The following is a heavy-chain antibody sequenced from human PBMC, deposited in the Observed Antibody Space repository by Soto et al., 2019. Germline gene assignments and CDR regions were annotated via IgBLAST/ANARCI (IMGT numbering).Heavy chain of an antibody. CDR3: ARAPRITIFGVVIPYYYYYYGMDV. Sequence: SETLSLTCAVYGGSSSGYYWSWIRQPPGKGLEWIGEINHSGSTNYNPSLKSRVTISVDTSKNQFSLKLSSVTAADTAVYYCARAPRITIFGVVIPYYYYYYGMDVWGQGTTVTVSS. D-gene: IGHD3-3*01. V-gene: IGHV4-34*01. CDR2: INHSGST. J-gene: IGHJ6*02. CDR1: GGSSSGYY.